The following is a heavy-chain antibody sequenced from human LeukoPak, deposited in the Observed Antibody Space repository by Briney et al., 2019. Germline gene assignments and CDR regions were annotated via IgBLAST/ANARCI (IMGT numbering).Heavy chain of an antibody. D-gene: IGHD2-15*01. J-gene: IGHJ4*02. Sequence: PGRSLRLSCAASGFTFNTYAMHWVRQAPGKGLEWVAVISYDANNKYYANSVEGRFTISRDNSKDTFYLQMNSLGTEDTAVYYCARDRPPGGSCLDYWGQGTLVTVSS. CDR3: ARDRPPGGSCLDY. CDR2: ISYDANNK. CDR1: GFTFNTYA. V-gene: IGHV3-30-3*01.